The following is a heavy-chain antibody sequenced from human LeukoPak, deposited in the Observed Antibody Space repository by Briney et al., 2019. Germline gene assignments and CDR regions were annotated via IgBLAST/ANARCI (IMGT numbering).Heavy chain of an antibody. Sequence: ASVKVSCKASGYTFTGYYLHWVRQAPGLGLEWLGWINTNTGNPTYAQGFTGRFVFSLDTSVSTAYLQISSLKAEDTAVYYCARSIGAAGYMDVWGKGTTVTISS. J-gene: IGHJ6*03. CDR1: GYTFTGYY. V-gene: IGHV7-4-1*02. D-gene: IGHD6-13*01. CDR3: ARSIGAAGYMDV. CDR2: INTNTGNP.